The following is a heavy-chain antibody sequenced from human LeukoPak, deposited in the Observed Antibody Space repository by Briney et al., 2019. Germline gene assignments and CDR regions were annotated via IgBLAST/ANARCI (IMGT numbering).Heavy chain of an antibody. D-gene: IGHD2-15*01. CDR2: INPNSGGT. J-gene: IGHJ6*03. CDR3: ATGVGYLSGYYYYMDV. Sequence: GASVKVSCKASGYTFTGYYMHWVRQAPGQGLEWMGWINPNSGGTNYAQKFQGRVTMTEDTSTDTAYMELSSLRSEDTAVYYCATGVGYLSGYYYYMDVWGKGTTVTISS. CDR1: GYTFTGYY. V-gene: IGHV1-2*02.